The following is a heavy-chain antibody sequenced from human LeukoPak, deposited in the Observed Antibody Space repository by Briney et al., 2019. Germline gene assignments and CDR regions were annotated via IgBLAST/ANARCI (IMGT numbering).Heavy chain of an antibody. CDR3: ARGRGYSPFFDI. D-gene: IGHD5-18*01. CDR1: GFTFSSFG. V-gene: IGHV3-30*02. CDR2: IRYDGSHK. J-gene: IGHJ4*02. Sequence: AGGSLRLSCGASGFTFSSFGMHWVRQAPGKGLEWVAFIRYDGSHKYYADSVKGRCTISRDNSKNTLYLQMNSLRAEDTAVYYCARGRGYSPFFDIWGQGTLVTVSS.